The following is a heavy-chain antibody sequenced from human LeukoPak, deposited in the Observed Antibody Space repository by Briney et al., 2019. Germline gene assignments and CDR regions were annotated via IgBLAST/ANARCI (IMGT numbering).Heavy chain of an antibody. D-gene: IGHD6-13*01. CDR1: GFTFSSYD. J-gene: IGHJ4*02. CDR3: ARESAAGTCDY. CDR2: LWYDGNNR. V-gene: IGHV3-33*01. Sequence: GGSLRLSCAASGFTFSSYDMHWVRQAPGKGLGWVAVLWYDGNNRYYADSVKGRFTISRDNSKNTLYLQMNSLRAEDTAVYYCARESAAGTCDYWGQGTLVTVSS.